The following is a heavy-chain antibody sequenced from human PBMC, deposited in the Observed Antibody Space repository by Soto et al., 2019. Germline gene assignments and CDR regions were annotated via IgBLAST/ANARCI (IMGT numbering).Heavy chain of an antibody. CDR2: INHTGGT. D-gene: IGHD3-3*01. V-gene: IGHV4-34*01. CDR1: GGAVNGYY. Sequence: SDTLSLTFAVYGGAVNGYYWNWIRHPPGKGLEWIGEINHTGGTHYNPSLKSRVTMSVDTSKNQFSLRLSSVTAADTAIYYCATRITVFGLLIPPFDPWGQGTQVTVSS. J-gene: IGHJ5*02. CDR3: ATRITVFGLLIPPFDP.